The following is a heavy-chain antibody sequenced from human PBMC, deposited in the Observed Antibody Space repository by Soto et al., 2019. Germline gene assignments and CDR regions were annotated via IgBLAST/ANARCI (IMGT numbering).Heavy chain of an antibody. CDR3: ARQRFLEWLFFDY. CDR2: IYYSGST. CDR1: GGSISSSSYY. V-gene: IGHV4-39*01. Sequence: SETLSLTCTVSGGSISSSSYYWGWIRQPPGKGLEWIGSIYYSGSTYYNPSLKSRVTISVDTSKNQFSLKLSSVTAADTAVYYCARQRFLEWLFFDYWGQGTLVTVSS. D-gene: IGHD3-3*01. J-gene: IGHJ4*02.